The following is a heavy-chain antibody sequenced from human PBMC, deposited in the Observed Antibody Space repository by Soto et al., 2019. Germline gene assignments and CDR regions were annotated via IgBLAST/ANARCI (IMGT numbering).Heavy chain of an antibody. CDR1: GDSVSSGGYY. D-gene: IGHD2-8*01. Sequence: SETLSLTCTVSGDSVSSGGYYWNWIRQHPGRGLEWLGYIYDSETTYYNPSLESRLSISVDASKNQFSLKVTSVTPADTAVYYCARENFGVIIHGAFDLWGQGTMVTVSS. J-gene: IGHJ3*01. V-gene: IGHV4-31*03. CDR3: ARENFGVIIHGAFDL. CDR2: IYDSETT.